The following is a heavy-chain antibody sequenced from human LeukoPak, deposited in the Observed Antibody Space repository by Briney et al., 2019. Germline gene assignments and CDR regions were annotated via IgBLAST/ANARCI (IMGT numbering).Heavy chain of an antibody. CDR3: AKDRSEDYSFDY. D-gene: IGHD3/OR15-3a*01. CDR2: IRGSGGST. Sequence: GGSLRLSCAASGFTFSSYAMSWVRQAPGKGLEWVSAIRGSGGSTYYADSVKGRFTISRDNSKNTLYLQMNSMRAEDTAVYYCAKDRSEDYSFDYWGQGTLVTVSS. V-gene: IGHV3-23*01. J-gene: IGHJ4*02. CDR1: GFTFSSYA.